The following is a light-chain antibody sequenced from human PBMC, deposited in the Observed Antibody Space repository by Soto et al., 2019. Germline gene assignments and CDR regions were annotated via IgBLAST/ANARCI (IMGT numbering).Light chain of an antibody. CDR2: GAS. CDR1: QSVTRSY. J-gene: IGKJ1*01. CDR3: QHYGNPRT. V-gene: IGKV3-20*01. Sequence: IVLTHSPGTLSFSPGERATLSWSASQSVTRSYSAWYHHPPGHAPRLLMYGASSRATGIPDSFSGTASGTDFPLTISRLPPEDSAVYYCQHYGNPRTFGQGTQVDIK.